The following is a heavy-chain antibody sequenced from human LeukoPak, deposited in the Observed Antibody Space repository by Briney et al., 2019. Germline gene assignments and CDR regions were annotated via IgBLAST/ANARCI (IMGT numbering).Heavy chain of an antibody. CDR2: INSGGST. CDR1: GFTFSSRDW. D-gene: IGHD3-10*01. CDR3: ARGLLVRAMRYFDS. V-gene: IGHV3-66*01. J-gene: IGHJ4*02. Sequence: GGSLRLSCVASGFTFSSRDWMTWVRQAPGKGLEWVSVINSGGSTFYADSVKGRFSISRDNTKNMVYLQMNSLRAEDTALYYCARGLLVRAMRYFDSWGQGTLVTVSS.